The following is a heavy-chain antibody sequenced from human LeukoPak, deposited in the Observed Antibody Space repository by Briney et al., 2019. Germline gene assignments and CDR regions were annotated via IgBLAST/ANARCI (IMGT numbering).Heavy chain of an antibody. J-gene: IGHJ4*02. CDR3: AKDEFGTFDY. CDR2: TSHDESNK. CDR1: GFTFSNSP. Sequence: GGSLRLSCAASGFTFSNSPMHWVRQAPGKGLEWVAVTSHDESNKYYADSVKGRFTISKDNSKSTLYLQMNSLRAEDTAVYYCAKDEFGTFDYWGQGTLVTVSS. D-gene: IGHD3-10*01. V-gene: IGHV3-30-3*01.